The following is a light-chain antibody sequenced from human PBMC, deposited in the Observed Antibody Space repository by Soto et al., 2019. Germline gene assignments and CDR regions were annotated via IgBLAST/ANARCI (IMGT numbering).Light chain of an antibody. J-gene: IGKJ4*01. V-gene: IGKV1-33*01. Sequence: DIQRTQSPSSLSASVGDRVTITCQANQDINNHLNWPQHKPGKAPQLLIHDGYNLEAGVPSRFSGSGYGTDFSLTISSLQAEDIATYYCHQHHNLPLTFGEGTKVEI. CDR2: DGY. CDR3: HQHHNLPLT. CDR1: QDINNH.